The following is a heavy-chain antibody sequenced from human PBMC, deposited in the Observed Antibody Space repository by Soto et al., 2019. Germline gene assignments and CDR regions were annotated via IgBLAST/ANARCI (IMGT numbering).Heavy chain of an antibody. J-gene: IGHJ5*02. V-gene: IGHV4-59*01. D-gene: IGHD2-21*02. Sequence: SETLSLTCTVSGGSISSYYWSWIRQPPGKGLEWIGYIYYSGSTNYNPSLKSRVTISVDTSKNQFSLKLSSVTAADTAVYYFACSSNVVYCGGDCYSNWFDPWGQGTLVTVSS. CDR3: ACSSNVVYCGGDCYSNWFDP. CDR1: GGSISSYY. CDR2: IYYSGST.